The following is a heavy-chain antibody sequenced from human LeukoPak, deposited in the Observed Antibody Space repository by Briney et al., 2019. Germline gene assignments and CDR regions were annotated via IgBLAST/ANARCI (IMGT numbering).Heavy chain of an antibody. CDR2: INHSGST. D-gene: IGHD3-16*02. Sequence: PSETLSLTCAVYGVSFSGYYWSWIRQPPGKGLEWIGEINHSGSTNYNPSLKSRVTISVDTSKNQFSLKLSSVTAADTAVYYCASSPNCDYVWGSYRPTYYFDYWGQGTLVTVSS. CDR3: ASSPNCDYVWGSYRPTYYFDY. V-gene: IGHV4-34*01. CDR1: GVSFSGYY. J-gene: IGHJ4*02.